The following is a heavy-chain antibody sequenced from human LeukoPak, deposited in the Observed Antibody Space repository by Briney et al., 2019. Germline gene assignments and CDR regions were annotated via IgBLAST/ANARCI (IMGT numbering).Heavy chain of an antibody. CDR1: GASVSSGDHH. CDR2: ISDSGST. J-gene: IGHJ4*02. CDR3: ARGYDSSAYYPFNY. V-gene: IGHV4-61*08. Sequence: SETLSLTCIVSGASVSSGDHHWSWIRQSPGRGLEWIGYISDSGSTNYNPSLKSRVTISVDTSKNQFSLMPSSVTAADTAVYYCARGYDSSAYYPFNYWGQGTLVTVSS. D-gene: IGHD3-22*01.